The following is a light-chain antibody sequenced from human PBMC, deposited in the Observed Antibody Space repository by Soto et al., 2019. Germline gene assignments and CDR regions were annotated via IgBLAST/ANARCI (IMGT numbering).Light chain of an antibody. CDR1: SGSVSTSYY. J-gene: IGLJ3*02. CDR2: STN. Sequence: QAVVTQAPSFSVSPGRTVTLTCGLSSGSVSTSYYTSWYQLTPGQAPRTLIYSTNTRSSGLPNRFSGYILENKAVLTITVAQADDESDYYCAWYMGLGISVFGGGTKLTVL. CDR3: AWYMGLGISV. V-gene: IGLV8-61*01.